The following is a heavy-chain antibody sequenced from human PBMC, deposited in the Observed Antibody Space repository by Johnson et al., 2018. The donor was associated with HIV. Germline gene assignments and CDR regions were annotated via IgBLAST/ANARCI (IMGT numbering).Heavy chain of an antibody. CDR2: IYSGGST. CDR3: AKQLAGHDTFDI. V-gene: IGHV3-66*02. D-gene: IGHD6-6*01. CDR1: GFTVSSNY. J-gene: IGHJ3*02. Sequence: VKLVESGGGLVQPGGSLRLSCAASGFTVSSNYMSWVRQAPGKGLEWVSVIYSGGSTYYADSVKGRFTISRDNSKNTLYLQMNSLRAGDTAVYYCAKQLAGHDTFDIWGQGTMVTVSS.